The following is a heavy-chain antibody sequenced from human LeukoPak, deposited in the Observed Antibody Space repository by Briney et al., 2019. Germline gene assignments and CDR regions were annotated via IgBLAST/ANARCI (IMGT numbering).Heavy chain of an antibody. V-gene: IGHV3-30*18. Sequence: GGSLRLSCAASGFTVSSYGMHWVRQAPGKGLEWVAVISYDGSNKYYADSVKGRFTISRDNSKNTLYLQMNSLRAEDTAVYYCAKDGDIVVVPAAEYYFDYWGQGTLVTVSS. CDR2: ISYDGSNK. CDR1: GFTVSSYG. CDR3: AKDGDIVVVPAAEYYFDY. D-gene: IGHD2-2*01. J-gene: IGHJ4*02.